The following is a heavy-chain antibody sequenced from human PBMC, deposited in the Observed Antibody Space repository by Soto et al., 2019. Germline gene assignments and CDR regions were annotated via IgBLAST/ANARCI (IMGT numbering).Heavy chain of an antibody. Sequence: GAPVKVSCKASGGTFSSYAISWVRQAPGQGLEWMGGIIPIFGTANYAQKFQGRVTITADKSTSTAYMELSSLRSEDTAVYYCARVGRNWNYENYFDYWGQGTLVTVSS. CDR2: IIPIFGTA. J-gene: IGHJ4*02. CDR3: ARVGRNWNYENYFDY. D-gene: IGHD1-7*01. V-gene: IGHV1-69*06. CDR1: GGTFSSYA.